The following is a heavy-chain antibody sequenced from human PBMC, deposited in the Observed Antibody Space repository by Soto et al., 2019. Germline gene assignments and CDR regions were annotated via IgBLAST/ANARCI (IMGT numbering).Heavy chain of an antibody. J-gene: IGHJ6*02. Sequence: ASVKVSCKASGYTFTSYYMHWVRQAPGQGLEWMGIINPSGGSTSYAQKFQGRVTMTRDTSTSTVYMELSSLRSEDTAVYYCARFPVAGPYYYYGMDVWGQGTTVTVSS. V-gene: IGHV1-46*01. CDR2: INPSGGST. D-gene: IGHD6-19*01. CDR1: GYTFTSYY. CDR3: ARFPVAGPYYYYGMDV.